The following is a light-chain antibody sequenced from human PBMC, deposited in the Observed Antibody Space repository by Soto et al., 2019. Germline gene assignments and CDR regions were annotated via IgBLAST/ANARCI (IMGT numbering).Light chain of an antibody. Sequence: QSALTQPRSVSGSHGQSVTISCTGTSSDVGDYNYVSWYEQRPGKAPKVMIYDVSRRPSGVPDRFSGSKSGNTASLTISGLQAEDEADYYCCSYAGSYTWVFGGGTKLTVL. CDR2: DVS. V-gene: IGLV2-11*01. J-gene: IGLJ3*02. CDR3: CSYAGSYTWV. CDR1: SSDVGDYNY.